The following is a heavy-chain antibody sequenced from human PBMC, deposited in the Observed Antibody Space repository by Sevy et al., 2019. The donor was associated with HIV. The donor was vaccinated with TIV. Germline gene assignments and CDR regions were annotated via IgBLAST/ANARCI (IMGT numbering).Heavy chain of an antibody. CDR1: GFTFSSYW. Sequence: GGSLRLSCAASGFTFSSYWMSWVRQAPGKGLEWVANIKQDGSEKYYVDSVKGRFTISRDNAKNSRYLQMNSLIAEDTAVYYCARDRFSGSYSLFDYWGQGTLVTVSS. D-gene: IGHD1-26*01. J-gene: IGHJ4*02. V-gene: IGHV3-7*01. CDR2: IKQDGSEK. CDR3: ARDRFSGSYSLFDY.